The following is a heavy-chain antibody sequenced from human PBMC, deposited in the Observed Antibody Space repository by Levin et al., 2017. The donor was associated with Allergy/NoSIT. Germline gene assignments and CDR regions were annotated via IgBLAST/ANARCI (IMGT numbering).Heavy chain of an antibody. CDR3: ARVLSSSWYYWFDP. CDR1: GFTFSTYW. J-gene: IGHJ5*02. V-gene: IGHV3-74*01. D-gene: IGHD6-13*01. Sequence: GGSLRLSCAASGFTFSTYWMHWVRQAPGKGPVWVSRINSDGSSTSYAASVKGRFTISRDNAKNTLYLQMNSLRAEDTAVYYCARVLSSSWYYWFDPWGQGTLVTVSS. CDR2: INSDGSST.